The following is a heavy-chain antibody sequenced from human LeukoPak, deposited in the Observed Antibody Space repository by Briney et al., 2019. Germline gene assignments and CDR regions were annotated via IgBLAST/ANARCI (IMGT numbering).Heavy chain of an antibody. J-gene: IGHJ6*02. D-gene: IGHD3-10*01. V-gene: IGHV1-18*01. CDR3: ARWNYYGSGRDYYYGMDV. CDR1: GYTFNYYG. CDR2: VSAYSGNT. Sequence: ASVMVSCTASGYTFNYYGITWVRQAPGQGLEWMGWVSAYSGNTNYAQKFQGRVTMTADTFTTTAYMELRSLRYDDAAVYYCARWNYYGSGRDYYYGMDVWGQGTTVTVSS.